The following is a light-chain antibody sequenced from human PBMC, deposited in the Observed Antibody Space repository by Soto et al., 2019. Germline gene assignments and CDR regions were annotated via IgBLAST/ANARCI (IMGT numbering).Light chain of an antibody. CDR2: AAS. V-gene: IGKV1-39*01. CDR3: QQSYSIPRLT. Sequence: DMQMTQSPSSLSASVGDRVSITCPSRQNISNYLHWYQQRPGKAPKLLIYAASNLRSGVPSRFSGSGSGTDFTLTISSLQSEDFATYYCQQSYSIPRLTFGPGTRVEIK. J-gene: IGKJ3*01. CDR1: QNISNY.